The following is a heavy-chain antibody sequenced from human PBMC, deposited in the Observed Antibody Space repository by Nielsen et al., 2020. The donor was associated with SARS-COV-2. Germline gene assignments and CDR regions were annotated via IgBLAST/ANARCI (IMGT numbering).Heavy chain of an antibody. CDR1: GYTFTSYA. D-gene: IGHD1-26*01. Sequence: GGSLRLSCAASGYTFTSYAMNWVRQAPGQGLEWMGWINTNTGNPTYAQGFTGRFVFSLDTSVSTAYLQISNLKAEDTAVYYCARAKWELHYYGMDVWGQGTTVTVSS. V-gene: IGHV7-4-1*02. CDR2: INTNTGNP. J-gene: IGHJ6*02. CDR3: ARAKWELHYYGMDV.